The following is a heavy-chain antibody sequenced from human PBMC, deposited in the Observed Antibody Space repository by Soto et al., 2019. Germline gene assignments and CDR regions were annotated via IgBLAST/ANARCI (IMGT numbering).Heavy chain of an antibody. CDR3: AINGVDNLDY. Sequence: GGSLRLSCAASGFTFMSYWMHWVRQAPGKGLVWVSRISLDGKTTTYADAVKGRFTISMDDTKSTLFLQMSSLRPEDTAVYYCAINGVDNLDYWGQGTLVTVSS. J-gene: IGHJ4*02. CDR1: GFTFMSYW. V-gene: IGHV3-74*01. D-gene: IGHD4-17*01. CDR2: ISLDGKTT.